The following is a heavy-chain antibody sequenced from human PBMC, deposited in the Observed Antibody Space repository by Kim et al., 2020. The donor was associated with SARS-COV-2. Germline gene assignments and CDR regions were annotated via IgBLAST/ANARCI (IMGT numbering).Heavy chain of an antibody. V-gene: IGHV6-1*01. J-gene: IGHJ4*02. CDR3: ARSPTGAPFDY. CDR2: N. D-gene: IGHD7-27*01. Sequence: NEYAVSVKSRITINPDTSKSQFSLQLNSVTPEDTAVYYCARSPTGAPFDYWGQGTLVTVSS.